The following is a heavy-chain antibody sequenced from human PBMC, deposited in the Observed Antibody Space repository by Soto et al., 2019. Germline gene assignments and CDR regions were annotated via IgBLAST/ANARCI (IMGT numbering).Heavy chain of an antibody. V-gene: IGHV5-10-1*01. CDR1: GYNFTSYW. J-gene: IGHJ6*02. CDR2: IDPSDSYT. D-gene: IGHD3-10*01. CDR3: ARLHSMVRGVIAPKNSDYYYYGMDV. Sequence: GESLKISCKGSGYNFTSYWISWVRQMPGKGLEWMGRIDPSDSYTNYSPSFQGHVTISADKSISTAYLQWSSLKASDTAMYYCARLHSMVRGVIAPKNSDYYYYGMDVWGQGTTVTVS.